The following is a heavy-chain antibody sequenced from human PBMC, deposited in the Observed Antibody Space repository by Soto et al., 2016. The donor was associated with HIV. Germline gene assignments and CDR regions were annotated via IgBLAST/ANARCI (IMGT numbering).Heavy chain of an antibody. CDR1: GDTFGKYP. Sequence: VLLVQSGAEVKKPGSSVKVSCKTSGDTFGKYPISWVRQAPGQGLEWMGGISPIFGKANYAQKFQGRVTITADESTSTAYMEVTSLTSEDTAIYYCGRDRASSGSYYSANYYGMDVWGQGTTVTVSS. V-gene: IGHV1-69*13. J-gene: IGHJ6*02. CDR3: GRDRASSGSYYSANYYGMDV. D-gene: IGHD3-10*01. CDR2: ISPIFGKA.